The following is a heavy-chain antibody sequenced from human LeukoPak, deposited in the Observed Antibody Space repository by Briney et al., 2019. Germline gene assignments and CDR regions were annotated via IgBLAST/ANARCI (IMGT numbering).Heavy chain of an antibody. CDR3: TRRMVRGVDDAFDI. J-gene: IGHJ3*02. Sequence: GGSLKLSCAASGFTFSGSAMHWVRQASGKGLEWVGRIRSKANSYATAYAASVKGRFTISRDDSKNTAYLQMNSLKTEDTAVYYCTRRMVRGVDDAFDIWGQGTMVTVSS. D-gene: IGHD3-10*01. CDR1: GFTFSGSA. V-gene: IGHV3-73*01. CDR2: IRSKANSYAT.